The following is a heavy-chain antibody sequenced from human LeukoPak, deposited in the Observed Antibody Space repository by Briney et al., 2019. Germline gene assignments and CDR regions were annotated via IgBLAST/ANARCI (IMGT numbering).Heavy chain of an antibody. Sequence: SETLSLTCAVYGGSFSGYYWSWIRQPPGKGLEWIGEINHRGITNYNPSLKSRVTLSLDTSKTQFSLKLSSVTAADTAVYYCARAMTTSDAFDVWGQGTMVTVSS. CDR3: ARAMTTSDAFDV. CDR2: INHRGIT. J-gene: IGHJ3*01. CDR1: GGSFSGYY. D-gene: IGHD4-11*01. V-gene: IGHV4-34*01.